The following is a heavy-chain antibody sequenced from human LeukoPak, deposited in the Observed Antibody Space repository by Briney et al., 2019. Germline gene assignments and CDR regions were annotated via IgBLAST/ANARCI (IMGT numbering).Heavy chain of an antibody. Sequence: SETLSLTCTVSGGPISSGSYYWRWIRQPAGKGRVWTGRIYTSGSTNYNPSLESRVTISVDTSKNQFSLKLSSVTAADTAVYYCASGYIVGVTAYFDYWGQGTLVTVSS. J-gene: IGHJ4*02. V-gene: IGHV4-61*02. CDR2: IYTSGST. D-gene: IGHD1-26*01. CDR1: GGPISSGSYY. CDR3: ASGYIVGVTAYFDY.